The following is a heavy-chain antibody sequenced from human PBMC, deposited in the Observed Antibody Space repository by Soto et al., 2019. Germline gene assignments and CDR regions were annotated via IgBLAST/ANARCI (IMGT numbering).Heavy chain of an antibody. Sequence: PGGSLRLSCAPAGGTFSSYAMSSVRQTPGNGLGCVSAISGSAGSTYYADSVRGRFTISRDNSKITLYLHMNSLRAEDTAVYYCAKDNDIVVVTAPPEMYTWLDRWGQGT. J-gene: IGHJ5*02. CDR2: ISGSAGST. D-gene: IGHD2-2*01. V-gene: IGHV3-23*01. CDR3: AKDNDIVVVTAPPEMYTWLDR. CDR1: GGTFSSYA.